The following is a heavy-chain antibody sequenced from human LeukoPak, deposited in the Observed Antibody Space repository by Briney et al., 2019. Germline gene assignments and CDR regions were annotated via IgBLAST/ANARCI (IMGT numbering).Heavy chain of an antibody. CDR3: AKSTDDYDYVWGSYRYTPDY. Sequence: PGGSLRLSCAAPGFTFSSYAMSWVRQAPGKGLEWVSAISGSGGSTYYADSVKGRFSISRDNSKNTLYLQMNSLRAEDTAVYYCAKSTDDYDYVWGSYRYTPDYWGQGTLVTVSS. V-gene: IGHV3-23*01. J-gene: IGHJ4*02. CDR1: GFTFSSYA. CDR2: ISGSGGST. D-gene: IGHD3-16*02.